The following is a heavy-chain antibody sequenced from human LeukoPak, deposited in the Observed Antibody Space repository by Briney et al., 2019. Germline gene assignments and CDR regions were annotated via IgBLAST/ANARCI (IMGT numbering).Heavy chain of an antibody. J-gene: IGHJ4*02. V-gene: IGHV1-2*02. CDR2: INPNSGGT. Sequence: ASVTVSCTASGYTFTGYYMHWLRQSPGQGLEWMGWINPNSGGTNYAQKFQGRVTMTRDTSISTAYMELSRLRSDDTAVYYCARAPPPHIKWDYWGQGTLVTVSS. D-gene: IGHD2-21*01. CDR3: ARAPPPHIKWDY. CDR1: GYTFTGYY.